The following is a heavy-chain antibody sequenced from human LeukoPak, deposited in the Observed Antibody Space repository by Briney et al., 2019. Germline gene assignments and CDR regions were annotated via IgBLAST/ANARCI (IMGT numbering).Heavy chain of an antibody. J-gene: IGHJ3*02. CDR3: ARVIAAAGTLRHVAFDI. CDR2: ISAYNGNT. Sequence: GASVKVSCKASGGTFSSYAISWVRQAPGQGLEWMGRISAYNGNTNYAQKLQGRVTMTTDTPTSTAYMELRSLRSDDTAVYYCARVIAAAGTLRHVAFDIWGQGTMVTVSS. D-gene: IGHD6-13*01. V-gene: IGHV1-18*01. CDR1: GGTFSSYA.